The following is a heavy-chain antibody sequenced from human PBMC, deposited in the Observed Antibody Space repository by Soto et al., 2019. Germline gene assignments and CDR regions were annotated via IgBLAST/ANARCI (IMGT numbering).Heavy chain of an antibody. J-gene: IGHJ4*02. D-gene: IGHD2-8*01. CDR2: ISARGDKT. Sequence: PGGSLRLSCATSGFSFSNYPMTWVRQAPGKGLEWVSTISARGDKTYYAGSVKGRFTVSRDNSKNTLYLQMNTLGAEDTAIYYCTNYDSNGNPKPGAFEHWGQGTPVTVSS. V-gene: IGHV3-23*01. CDR3: TNYDSNGNPKPGAFEH. CDR1: GFSFSNYP.